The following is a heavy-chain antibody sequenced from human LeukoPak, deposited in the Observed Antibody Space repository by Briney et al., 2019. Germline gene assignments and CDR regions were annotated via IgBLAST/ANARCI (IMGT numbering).Heavy chain of an antibody. D-gene: IGHD3-3*01. J-gene: IGHJ4*02. V-gene: IGHV3-30*18. CDR2: ISYDESNK. CDR1: GFTFSSYG. CDR3: AKSANYDSIDY. Sequence: GGSLRLSCAASGFTFSSYGMHRVRQAPGKGLEWVAVISYDESNKYYADSVKGRFTISRDNSRNTLYLQMNGLRAEDTAVYYCAKSANYDSIDYWGQGTLVTVSS.